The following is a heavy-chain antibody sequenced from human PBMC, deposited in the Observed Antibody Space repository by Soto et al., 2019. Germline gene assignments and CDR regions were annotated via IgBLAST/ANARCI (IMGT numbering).Heavy chain of an antibody. D-gene: IGHD6-19*01. CDR3: AKFFVETGESSGWPWSFHY. Sequence: EVQLLESGGGLVQPGGSLRLSCAASGFTFSHYAMSWVRQAPGKVLEWVSAISGGGGTTYYAGSVKGRFTISRDNSKNTLFLQMNSLRAEDTAVYYCAKFFVETGESSGWPWSFHYWGQGTLVTVSS. CDR1: GFTFSHYA. J-gene: IGHJ4*02. CDR2: ISGGGGTT. V-gene: IGHV3-23*01.